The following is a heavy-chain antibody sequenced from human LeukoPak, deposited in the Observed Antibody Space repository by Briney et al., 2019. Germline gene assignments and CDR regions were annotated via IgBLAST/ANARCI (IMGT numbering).Heavy chain of an antibody. Sequence: GGSLRLSCAASGFTFSSYSMNWVRQAPGKGLEWVSSISSSSSYIYYADSVKGRFTISRDNAKNSLHLQMNSLRAEDTAVYYCAKGGATVIDYWGQGTLVTVSS. D-gene: IGHD4-17*01. CDR3: AKGGATVIDY. CDR1: GFTFSSYS. V-gene: IGHV3-21*01. CDR2: ISSSSSYI. J-gene: IGHJ4*02.